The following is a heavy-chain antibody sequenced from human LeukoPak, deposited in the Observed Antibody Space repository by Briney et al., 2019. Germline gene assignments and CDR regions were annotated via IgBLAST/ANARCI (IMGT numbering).Heavy chain of an antibody. CDR2: IYTSGST. J-gene: IGHJ4*02. CDR3: ARRQDYGDYDYFGY. CDR1: GGSISSGSYY. Sequence: PSETLSLTCTVSGGSISSGSYYWSWIRQPAGKGLEWIGRIYTSGSTNYNPSLKSRVTMSVDTSKNQFSLKLSSVTAADTAVYYCARRQDYGDYDYFGYWGQGTLVTVSS. V-gene: IGHV4-61*02. D-gene: IGHD4-17*01.